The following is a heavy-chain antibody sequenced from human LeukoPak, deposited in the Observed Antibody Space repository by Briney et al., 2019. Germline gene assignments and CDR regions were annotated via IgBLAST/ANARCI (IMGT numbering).Heavy chain of an antibody. CDR2: IYYSGST. D-gene: IGHD5-18*01. V-gene: IGHV4-59*01. J-gene: IGHJ4*02. CDR3: AKVDTAMVTFDY. Sequence: SETLSLTCTVSGGSISSYYWSWIRQPPGKGLEWIGYIYYSGSTNYNPSLKSRVTISVDTSKNQFSLKLSSVTAADTAVYYCAKVDTAMVTFDYWGQGTLVTVSS. CDR1: GGSISSYY.